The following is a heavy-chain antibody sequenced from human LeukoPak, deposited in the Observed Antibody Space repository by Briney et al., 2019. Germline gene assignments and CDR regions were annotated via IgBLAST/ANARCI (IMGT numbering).Heavy chain of an antibody. V-gene: IGHV3-30*19. Sequence: PGRSLRLSCAASGFTFSSYGMHWVRQAPGKGLEWVALISYDGSNEYYVDSVKGRFTISRDNSKNTLYLQVNSLRAEDTAVYFCARDGNYGSGNSPYYFDYWGQGTLVTVSS. J-gene: IGHJ4*02. CDR2: ISYDGSNE. D-gene: IGHD3-10*01. CDR3: ARDGNYGSGNSPYYFDY. CDR1: GFTFSSYG.